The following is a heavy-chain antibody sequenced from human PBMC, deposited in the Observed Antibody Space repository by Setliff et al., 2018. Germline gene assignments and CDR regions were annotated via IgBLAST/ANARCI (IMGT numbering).Heavy chain of an antibody. V-gene: IGHV4-39*07. CDR2: IYHTGTT. CDR3: AASRAYTGAVEEWFLPKTFDF. CDR1: SGSISPYF. Sequence: SETLSLTCTVSSGSISPYFWSWIRQPPGKGLEWIGSIYHTGTTYYNPSLKSRVTISVDTSKNQFSLRLSSVTAADAALYYCAASRAYTGAVEEWFLPKTFDFWGQGSPVTVSS. J-gene: IGHJ4*02. D-gene: IGHD3-10*01.